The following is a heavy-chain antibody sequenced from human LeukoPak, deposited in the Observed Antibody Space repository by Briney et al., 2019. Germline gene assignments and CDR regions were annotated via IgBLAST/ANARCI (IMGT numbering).Heavy chain of an antibody. D-gene: IGHD3-22*01. CDR3: ARDRHYDSSGYYSGYFDY. CDR1: GGSISSYY. V-gene: IGHV4-59*01. Sequence: SETLSLTCTVSGGSISSYYWSWIRQPPGKGLEWIGYIYYSGSTNYNPSLKSRVTTSVDTSKNQFSLKLSSVTAADTAVYYCARDRHYDSSGYYSGYFDYWGQGTLVTVSS. CDR2: IYYSGST. J-gene: IGHJ4*02.